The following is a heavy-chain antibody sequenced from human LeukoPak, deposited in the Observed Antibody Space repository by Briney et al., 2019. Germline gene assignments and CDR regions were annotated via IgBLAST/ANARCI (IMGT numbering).Heavy chain of an antibody. D-gene: IGHD4-23*01. CDR3: ATLTGGDDAFDI. Sequence: SETLSLTCTVSGGSISSGSYYWSWIRQPAGKGLEWIGRIYTSGSTNYNPSLKSRVTISVDTSKNQFSLKLSSVTAADTAVYYCATLTGGDDAFDIWGQGTTVTVSS. V-gene: IGHV4-61*02. J-gene: IGHJ3*02. CDR2: IYTSGST. CDR1: GGSISSGSYY.